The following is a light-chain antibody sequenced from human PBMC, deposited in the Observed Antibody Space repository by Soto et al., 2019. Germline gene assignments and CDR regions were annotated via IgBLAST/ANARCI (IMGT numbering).Light chain of an antibody. J-gene: IGLJ3*02. Sequence: QSVLTQSSSASASLGSSVKLTCTLNSGHSSYIIAWHQQQPGKAPRFLMKLEGSGIYNKGSGVPDRFSGSSSGADRYLTISNLQFEDEADYYCETWDSNFIWVFGGGTKLTVL. CDR1: SGHSSYI. CDR3: ETWDSNFIWV. CDR2: LEGSGIY. V-gene: IGLV4-60*02.